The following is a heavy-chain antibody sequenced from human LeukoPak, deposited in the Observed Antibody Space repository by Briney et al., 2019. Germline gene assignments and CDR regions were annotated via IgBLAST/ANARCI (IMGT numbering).Heavy chain of an antibody. Sequence: KPSETLSLTCTVSGDSISTYYWSWIRQPPGKGLEWIGYVYYSGSTNYNPSLKSRVTISVDTSKNQFSLKLSSVTAADTAVYYCARGLRIRYLLLRPGWFDPWGQGTLVTVSS. D-gene: IGHD2-15*01. V-gene: IGHV4-59*01. CDR3: ARGLRIRYLLLRPGWFDP. CDR1: GDSISTYY. J-gene: IGHJ5*02. CDR2: VYYSGST.